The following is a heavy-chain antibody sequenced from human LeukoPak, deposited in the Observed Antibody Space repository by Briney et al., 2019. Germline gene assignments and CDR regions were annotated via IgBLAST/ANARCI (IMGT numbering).Heavy chain of an antibody. CDR3: AGSVHDYGGTHDAFDI. CDR1: GGSISSGGYY. D-gene: IGHD4-23*01. J-gene: IGHJ3*02. V-gene: IGHV4-31*03. Sequence: PSETLSLTCTVSGGSISSGGYYWSWIRQHPGKGLEWIGYIYYSGSTYYNPSLKSRVTISVDTSKNQFSLKLSSVTAADTAVYYCAGSVHDYGGTHDAFDIWGQGTMVTVSS. CDR2: IYYSGST.